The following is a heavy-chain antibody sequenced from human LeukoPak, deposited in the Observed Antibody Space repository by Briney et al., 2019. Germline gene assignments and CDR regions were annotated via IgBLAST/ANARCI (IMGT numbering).Heavy chain of an antibody. CDR2: IDYSAST. CDR1: AGSISTYY. CDR3: ARDSRRELLHAFDI. D-gene: IGHD1-26*01. J-gene: IGHJ3*02. V-gene: IGHV4-59*01. Sequence: SETLSLTCTVSAGSISTYYWSWIRQPPGKGLEWIAYIDYSASTNYNPSLKSRVTISVDTSKNQFSLKLNSVTAADTAVYYCARDSRRELLHAFDIWGQGTMVTVSS.